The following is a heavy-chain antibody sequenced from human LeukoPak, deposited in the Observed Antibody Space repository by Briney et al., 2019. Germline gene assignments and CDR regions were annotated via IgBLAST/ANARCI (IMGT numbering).Heavy chain of an antibody. CDR2: MNPNSGNT. V-gene: IGHV1-8*01. CDR1: GYTFTSHD. J-gene: IGHJ4*02. CDR3: TRALSGCVLCFDY. Sequence: ASVKGSCKASGYTFTSHDINWVRQATGQGLEWLGWMNPNSGNTGYAQKFQGRVTMTRDTSISTAYMELTSLTSEDTAVYYCTRALSGCVLCFDYWGQGTLVTVSS. D-gene: IGHD6-19*01.